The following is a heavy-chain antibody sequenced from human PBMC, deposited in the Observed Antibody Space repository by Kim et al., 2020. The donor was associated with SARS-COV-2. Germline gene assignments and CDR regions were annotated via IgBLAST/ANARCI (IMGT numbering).Heavy chain of an antibody. D-gene: IGHD2-15*01. CDR2: IWYDGSNK. CDR3: ARDVVVVVAATVSDYYYGMDV. V-gene: IGHV3-33*01. Sequence: GGSLRLSCAASGFTFSSYGMHWVRQAPGKGLEWVAVIWYDGSNKYYADSVKGRFTISRDNSKNTLYLQMNSLRAEDTAVYYCARDVVVVVAATVSDYYYGMDVWGQGTTVTVSS. J-gene: IGHJ6*02. CDR1: GFTFSSYG.